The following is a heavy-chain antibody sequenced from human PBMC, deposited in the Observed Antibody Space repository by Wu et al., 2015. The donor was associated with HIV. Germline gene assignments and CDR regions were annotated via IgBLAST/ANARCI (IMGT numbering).Heavy chain of an antibody. J-gene: IGHJ4*02. D-gene: IGHD3-22*01. Sequence: QVQLMQSGAEVKKPGASVKVSCKASGYTFTGYYLHWVRQAPGQGLEWMGWINPNSGDKHYAQSLQGRVTMTRDTSISTAYMELSRLRSDDTAVYYCARANYDSSGYYYFPDDYWGQGTLVTVSS. CDR1: GYTFTGYY. CDR3: ARANYDSSGYYYFPDDY. V-gene: IGHV1-2*02. CDR2: INPNSGDK.